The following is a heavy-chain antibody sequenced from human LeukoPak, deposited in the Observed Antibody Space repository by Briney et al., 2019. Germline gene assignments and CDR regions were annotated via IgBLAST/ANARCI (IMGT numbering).Heavy chain of an antibody. J-gene: IGHJ4*02. CDR3: ARAHYYDSSGYYRAFDY. Sequence: SETLSLTCAVSGCSISSGYYWGWIRQPPGKGLEWIGSIYHSGSTYYNPSLKSRVTISVDTSKNQFSLKLSSVTAADTAVYYCARAHYYDSSGYYRAFDYWGQGTLVTVSS. D-gene: IGHD3-22*01. CDR2: IYHSGST. CDR1: GCSISSGYY. V-gene: IGHV4-38-2*01.